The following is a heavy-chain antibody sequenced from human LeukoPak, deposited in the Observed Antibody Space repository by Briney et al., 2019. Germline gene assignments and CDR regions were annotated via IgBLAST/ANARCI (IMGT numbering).Heavy chain of an antibody. J-gene: IGHJ4*02. CDR1: GXSFSGYY. V-gene: IGHV4-34*01. CDR3: ARGARAGYNLEPFDY. D-gene: IGHD5-24*01. CDR2: ISNTGST. Sequence: PSETLSLTCAVYGXSFSGYYWSWIRQPPGKGLEWIGEISNTGSTNYNPSLKSRVTISLDTSKNQFSLKLSSVTAADTAVYYCARGARAGYNLEPFDYWGQGTLVTVSS.